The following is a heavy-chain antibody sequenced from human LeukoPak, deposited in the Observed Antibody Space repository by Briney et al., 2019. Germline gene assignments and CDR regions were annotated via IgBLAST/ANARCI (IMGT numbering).Heavy chain of an antibody. Sequence: GESLQISSKGSGYSFTSYWIGWLRRMAGKGGEGMVIVYPCDSDTTYIPSCHGQVTISADKSICIVYLQWSSAKASDTAMYYCARRRLTSSGCLDYWGQGTLLTVSS. J-gene: IGHJ4*02. CDR2: VYPCDSDT. CDR1: GYSFTSYW. CDR3: ARRRLTSSGCLDY. V-gene: IGHV5-51*01. D-gene: IGHD6-19*01.